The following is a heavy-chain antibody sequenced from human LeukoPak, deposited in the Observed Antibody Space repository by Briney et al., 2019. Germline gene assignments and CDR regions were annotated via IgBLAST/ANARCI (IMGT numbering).Heavy chain of an antibody. V-gene: IGHV4-4*09. CDR2: ISTSGST. D-gene: IGHD3-22*01. Sequence: SETLSLTCAVSAASISNYYWSWIRQAPGKGLEWIGYISTSGSTNYNPSLKSRVSISLETSKNRFSLNLNFVTAADTAVYYCASPRSGYRYTFDYWGQGALVTVSS. CDR3: ASPRSGYRYTFDY. J-gene: IGHJ4*02. CDR1: AASISNYY.